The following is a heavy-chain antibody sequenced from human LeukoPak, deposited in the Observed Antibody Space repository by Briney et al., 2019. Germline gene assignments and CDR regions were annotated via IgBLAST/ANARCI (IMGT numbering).Heavy chain of an antibody. Sequence: ASVKVSCKASGYTFTSSSLHWVRQAPGQRLEWMGWINTGNGNTGYSQKFQGRVTLTRDTSASTGYMELSSLRSDDTAVYYCARLQGVAATGIYDFWGQGTLVTVSS. D-gene: IGHD6-13*01. V-gene: IGHV1-3*04. CDR2: INTGNGNT. J-gene: IGHJ4*02. CDR1: GYTFTSSS. CDR3: ARLQGVAATGIYDF.